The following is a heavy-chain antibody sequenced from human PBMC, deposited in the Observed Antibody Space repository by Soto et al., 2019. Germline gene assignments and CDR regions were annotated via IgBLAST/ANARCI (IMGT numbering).Heavy chain of an antibody. V-gene: IGHV4-30-4*01. CDR2: IYYSGCT. Sequence: QVQLQESGPGLVKPSQTLSLTCPVSGGSISSGDYSWSWIRQPPGKGLEWIGYIYYSGCTYYNPSLKSRVTISVDTSKHQFSLKLSSVTAADTAVYYCDRAHDYGDSTFDYWGQGTLVTVSS. CDR1: GGSISSGDYS. D-gene: IGHD4-17*01. J-gene: IGHJ4*02. CDR3: DRAHDYGDSTFDY.